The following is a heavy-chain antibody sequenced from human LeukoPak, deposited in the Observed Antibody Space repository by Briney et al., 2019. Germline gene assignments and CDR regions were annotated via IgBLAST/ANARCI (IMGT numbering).Heavy chain of an antibody. J-gene: IGHJ6*02. V-gene: IGHV5-10-1*01. Sequence: GESLKISCKGSGYSFTSYWISWVRQMPGKGLEWMGRIDPSDSYTNYSPSFQGHVTISADKSISTAYLQWRSLKASDTAMYYCARKGSSASSDYGMDVWGQGTTVTVSS. CDR2: IDPSDSYT. CDR3: ARKGSSASSDYGMDV. CDR1: GYSFTSYW. D-gene: IGHD2-2*01.